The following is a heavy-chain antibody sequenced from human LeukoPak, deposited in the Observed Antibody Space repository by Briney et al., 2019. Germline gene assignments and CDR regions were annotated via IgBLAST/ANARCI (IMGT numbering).Heavy chain of an antibody. CDR2: IWYDGSNK. V-gene: IGHV3-33*06. D-gene: IGHD6-19*01. Sequence: GGSLRLSCAASGFTFSSYGMHWVRQAPGKGLEWVAIIWYDGSNKYYADSVKGRFAISRDNSKNTLYLQMNSLRAEDTAVYYCAKDHSSAWNFYYYGMNVWGQGTTVTVSS. CDR3: AKDHSSAWNFYYYGMNV. J-gene: IGHJ6*02. CDR1: GFTFSSYG.